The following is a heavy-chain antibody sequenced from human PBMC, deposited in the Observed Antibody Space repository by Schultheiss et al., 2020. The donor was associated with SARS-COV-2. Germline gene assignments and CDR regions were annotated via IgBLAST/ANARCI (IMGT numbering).Heavy chain of an antibody. V-gene: IGHV3-23*01. CDR1: GFTFSSYA. CDR3: AFGGYSNYATRY. Sequence: GESLKISCAASGFTFSSYAMSWVRQAPGKGLEWVSAISGSGGSTYYADSVKGRFTISRDNSKNTLYLQMNSLRAEDTAVYYCAFGGYSNYATRYWGQGTLVTVSS. CDR2: ISGSGGST. D-gene: IGHD4-11*01. J-gene: IGHJ4*02.